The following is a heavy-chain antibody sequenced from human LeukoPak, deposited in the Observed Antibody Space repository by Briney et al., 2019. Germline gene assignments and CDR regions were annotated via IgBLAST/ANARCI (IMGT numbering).Heavy chain of an antibody. CDR3: SRDGNTVTADY. CDR1: GFTFSSYW. CDR2: INSDGSST. Sequence: GGSLRLSCAASGFTFSSYWMHWVRQAPGRGLVWVSRINSDGSSTSYADSVKGRFTISRDNAKNTLYLQMNSLRAEDTAVYYCSRDGNTVTADYWGQGTLVTVSS. D-gene: IGHD4-17*01. J-gene: IGHJ4*02. V-gene: IGHV3-74*01.